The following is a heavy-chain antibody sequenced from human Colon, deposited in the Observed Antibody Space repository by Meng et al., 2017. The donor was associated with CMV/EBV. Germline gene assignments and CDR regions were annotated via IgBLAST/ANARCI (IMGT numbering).Heavy chain of an antibody. CDR2: ILPIFNKP. D-gene: IGHD3-10*01. CDR3: TFRESGSDY. J-gene: IGHJ4*02. CDR1: WAILSKFD. V-gene: IGHV1-69*12. Sequence: QVELVQSGAEAKKPGSSVKVSCKASWAILSKFDVTWVRQGPGQRLEWVGGILPIFNKPYYAQKFQDRVTVTVDQSANTVHMELSSLRSDDTALYYCTFRESGSDYWGQGTLVTVSS.